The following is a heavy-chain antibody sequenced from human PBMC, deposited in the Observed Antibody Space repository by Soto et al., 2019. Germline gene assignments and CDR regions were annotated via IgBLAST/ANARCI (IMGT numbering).Heavy chain of an antibody. J-gene: IGHJ6*03. D-gene: IGHD4-17*01. CDR3: HSVTVTTRFYSYYMDV. Sequence: SETLSLTCTVSGGSISSSSYYWGWIRQPPGKGLEWIGSIYYSGSTYYNPSLKSRVTISVDTSKNQFSLKLSSVTAADTAVYYCHSVTVTTRFYSYYMDVWGKGTTVTVSS. V-gene: IGHV4-39*01. CDR2: IYYSGST. CDR1: GGSISSSSYY.